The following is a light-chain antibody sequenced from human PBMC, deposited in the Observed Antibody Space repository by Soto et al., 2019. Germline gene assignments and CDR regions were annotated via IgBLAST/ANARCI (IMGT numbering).Light chain of an antibody. CDR1: QSISSW. V-gene: IGKV1-5*03. Sequence: DIQMTQSPSTLSASVGDRVTINCRASQSISSWLAWYQQKPGKAPKLLIYKASSLESGVPSRFSGSGSGTEFTLTISSLQPDDFATYYCQQYNSYPYTFGKGNKLDIK. CDR2: KAS. CDR3: QQYNSYPYT. J-gene: IGKJ2*01.